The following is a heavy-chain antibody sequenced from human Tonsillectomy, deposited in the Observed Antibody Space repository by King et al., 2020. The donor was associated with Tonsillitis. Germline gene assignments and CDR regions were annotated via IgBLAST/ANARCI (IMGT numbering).Heavy chain of an antibody. J-gene: IGHJ6*03. V-gene: IGHV3-33*08. CDR1: GFTFSSDG. CDR3: VDYYMDV. CDR2: IWYIGRNK. Sequence: VQLVESGGGVVQPGRSLRLSCAHSGFTFSSDGIHWVRQAPGKGLGRVAVIWYIGRNKYYAESVKGRFTISKDNCKNTLYLQMNSLRAEDTAVYHCVDYYMDVWGKGTTVTVSS.